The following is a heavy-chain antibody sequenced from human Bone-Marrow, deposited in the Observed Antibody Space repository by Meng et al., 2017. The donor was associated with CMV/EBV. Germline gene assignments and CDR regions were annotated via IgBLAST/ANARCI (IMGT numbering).Heavy chain of an antibody. CDR1: GFTVSSNY. J-gene: IGHJ6*02. CDR2: IYSGGST. D-gene: IGHD6-6*01. Sequence: GESLKISCAASGFTVSSNYMSWVRQAPGKGLEWVSVIYSGGSTYYADSVKGRFTISRDNSKNTLYLQMNSLRAEDTAVYYCARTLSSYSSSYYYYYGMDVWGQGTTVTVSS. V-gene: IGHV3-53*01. CDR3: ARTLSSYSSSYYYYYGMDV.